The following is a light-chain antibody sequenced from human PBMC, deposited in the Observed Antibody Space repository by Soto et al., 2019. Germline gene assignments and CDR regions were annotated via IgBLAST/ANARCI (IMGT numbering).Light chain of an antibody. CDR3: CSYAGSRTPLI. J-gene: IGLJ1*01. Sequence: QSALTQAASVSGSPGQSITISCTGTSSDVGSYNLVSWYQQHPGKAPKLMIYEVSKRPSGLSNRFSGSKSGNTASLTISGLPAEDEADYYCCSYAGSRTPLIFGTGTKVTVL. CDR1: SSDVGSYNL. V-gene: IGLV2-23*02. CDR2: EVS.